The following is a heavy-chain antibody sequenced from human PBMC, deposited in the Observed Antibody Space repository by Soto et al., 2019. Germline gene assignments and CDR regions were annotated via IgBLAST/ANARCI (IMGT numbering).Heavy chain of an antibody. V-gene: IGHV5-51*01. CDR3: GRLGAGGLSLFEY. J-gene: IGHJ4*02. CDR2: IYTGDSDT. CDR1: GYTFTDYW. D-gene: IGHD2-15*01. Sequence: GESLKISCKGSGYTFTDYWIGWVRQMPGKGLEWMGIIYTGDSDTRYSPSFQGQVTISADKSINTAYLQWSSLKASDTAMYYCGRLGAGGLSLFEYWGQGTLVTVSS.